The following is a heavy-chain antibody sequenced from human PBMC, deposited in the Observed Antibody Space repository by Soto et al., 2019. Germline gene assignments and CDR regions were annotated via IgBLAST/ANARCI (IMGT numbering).Heavy chain of an antibody. V-gene: IGHV5-51*01. CDR3: AKTRTGDRDAFDF. CDR2: IYPGDSDT. Sequence: PGESLKISCKGSGYSFTSYWIGWVRQVSGKGLEWMGIIYPGDSDTRYSPSFQGQVTISADKSISTAYLQWSSLKAPDTAMYYCAKTRTGDRDAFDFWGQGTMVTVSS. J-gene: IGHJ3*01. CDR1: GYSFTSYW. D-gene: IGHD1-26*01.